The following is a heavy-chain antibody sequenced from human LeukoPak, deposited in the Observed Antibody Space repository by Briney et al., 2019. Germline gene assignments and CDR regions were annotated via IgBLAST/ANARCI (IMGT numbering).Heavy chain of an antibody. CDR2: ISGSAYST. CDR3: AKETVAAPPIDY. CDR1: GFTFRNYA. V-gene: IGHV3-23*01. D-gene: IGHD6-19*01. Sequence: GGSLRLSCVASGFTFRNYAMSWVRQAPGKGLEWVSAISGSAYSTYYADSVKGRFTISRDNSKNTLYLQMNSLRAEDTAVYYCAKETVAAPPIDYWGQGTLVTVSS. J-gene: IGHJ4*02.